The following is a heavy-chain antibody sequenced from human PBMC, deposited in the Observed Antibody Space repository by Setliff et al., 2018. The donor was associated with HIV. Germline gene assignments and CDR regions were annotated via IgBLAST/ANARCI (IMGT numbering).Heavy chain of an antibody. Sequence: GASVKVSCKPSGYTFTAYGLSWVRQAPGQGLEWMGWISTYSDETSYAQRLQGRVTMTTDTSTSTAYMELRRLTFDDTAVYYCARQGDSGWYFPNYYYYYGMDVWGQGTTVTVSS. CDR3: ARQGDSGWYFPNYYYYYGMDV. D-gene: IGHD6-19*01. J-gene: IGHJ6*02. V-gene: IGHV1-18*01. CDR1: GYTFTAYG. CDR2: ISTYSDET.